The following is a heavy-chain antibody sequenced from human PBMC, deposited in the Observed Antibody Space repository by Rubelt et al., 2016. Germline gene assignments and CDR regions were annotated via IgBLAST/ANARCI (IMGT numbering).Heavy chain of an antibody. V-gene: IGHV1-8*01. D-gene: IGHD4-23*01. J-gene: IGHJ3*01. CDR1: GYTFTSYD. CDR2: MNPNSGNT. CDR3: ARGIPKTGGYSRDAFDL. Sequence: QVQLVQSGAEVKKPGASVKVSCKTSGYTFTSYDLNWVRQATGQGLEWMGWMNPNSGNTGFAQKFQGRVTMTRNTSLSTAYMELSSLGSEDTAVYYCARGIPKTGGYSRDAFDLWGQGTMVTVSS.